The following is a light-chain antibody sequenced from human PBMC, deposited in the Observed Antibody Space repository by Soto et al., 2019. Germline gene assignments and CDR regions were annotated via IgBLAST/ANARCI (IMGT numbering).Light chain of an antibody. CDR2: DAS. CDR3: QCYSSYPWT. Sequence: DIQMTQSASSLSASIGDRVILTCQASQDIANSLNWYQHKPGKAPKLLIYDASNLERGVPSRFSGSGSGTEFSLTISSLQPDDFGTYYCQCYSSYPWTFGQGTKVDI. V-gene: IGKV1-33*01. J-gene: IGKJ1*01. CDR1: QDIANS.